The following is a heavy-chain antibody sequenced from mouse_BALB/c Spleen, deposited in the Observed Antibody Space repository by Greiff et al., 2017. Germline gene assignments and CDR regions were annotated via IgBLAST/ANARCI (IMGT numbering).Heavy chain of an antibody. CDR2: IDPENGNT. J-gene: IGHJ2*01. CDR3: ARFYYGYFDY. Sequence: VQLQQSGPELVKPGASVRISCKASGYTFTSYYIHWVKQRPEQGLEWIGWIDPENGNTIYDPKFQGKASITADTSSNTAYLQLSSLTSEDTAVYYCARFYYGYFDYWGQGTTLTVSS. V-gene: IGHV14-1*02. D-gene: IGHD2-1*01. CDR1: GYTFTSYY.